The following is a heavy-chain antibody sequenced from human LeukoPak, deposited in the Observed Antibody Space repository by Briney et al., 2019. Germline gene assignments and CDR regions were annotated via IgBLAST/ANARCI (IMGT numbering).Heavy chain of an antibody. CDR3: ATMTIIAAAGKLDY. J-gene: IGHJ4*02. V-gene: IGHV3-30*02. CDR1: GFTFSSYG. Sequence: GGSLRLPCAASGFTFSSYGMHWVRQAPGKGLEWVAFIRYDGSNKYYADSVKGRFTISRDNSKNTLYLQMNSLRAEDTAVYYCATMTIIAAAGKLDYWGQGTLVTVSS. D-gene: IGHD6-13*01. CDR2: IRYDGSNK.